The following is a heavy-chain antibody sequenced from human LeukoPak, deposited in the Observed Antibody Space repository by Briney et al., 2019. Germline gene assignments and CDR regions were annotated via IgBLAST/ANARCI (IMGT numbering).Heavy chain of an antibody. J-gene: IGHJ5*02. V-gene: IGHV1-8*01. Sequence: ASVKVSCKASGYTFTSYDINWVRQATGQGLEWMGWMNPNSGNTGYAQKFQGRVTMTRNASISTAYMEPSSLRSEDTAVYYCARHRRSNNWFDPWGQGTLVTVSS. CDR3: ARHRRSNNWFDP. CDR1: GYTFTSYD. CDR2: MNPNSGNT. D-gene: IGHD1-14*01.